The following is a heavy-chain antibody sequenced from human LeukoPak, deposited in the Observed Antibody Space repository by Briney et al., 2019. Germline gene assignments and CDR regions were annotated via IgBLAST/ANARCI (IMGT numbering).Heavy chain of an antibody. CDR3: AKDTGGATTYYFDY. CDR1: GFTFDDYA. J-gene: IGHJ4*02. D-gene: IGHD1-26*01. Sequence: SLRLSCAASGFTFDDYAMHWVRQAPGKGLEWVSGISWNSGSIGYADSVKGRFTISRDNAKNSLYLQMNSLRAEDTALYYCAKDTGGATTYYFDYWGQGTLVTVSS. CDR2: ISWNSGSI. V-gene: IGHV3-9*01.